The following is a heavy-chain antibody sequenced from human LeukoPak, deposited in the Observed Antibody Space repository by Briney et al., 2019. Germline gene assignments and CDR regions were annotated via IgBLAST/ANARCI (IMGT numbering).Heavy chain of an antibody. D-gene: IGHD6-13*01. CDR2: ISWDGGST. V-gene: IGHV3-43D*03. CDR3: ASSYSSSWYPDY. CDR1: GFTFDDYA. J-gene: IGHJ4*02. Sequence: GGSLRLSCAASGFTFDDYAMHWVRQAPGKGLEWVSLISWDGGSTYYADSVKGRFTISRDNSKNTLYLQMNSLRAEDTAVYYCASSYSSSWYPDYWGQGTLVTVSS.